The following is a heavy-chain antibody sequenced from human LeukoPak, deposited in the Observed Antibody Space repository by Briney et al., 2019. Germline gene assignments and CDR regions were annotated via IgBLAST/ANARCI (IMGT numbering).Heavy chain of an antibody. CDR2: IYTSGST. J-gene: IGHJ6*02. CDR1: GGSISSYY. V-gene: IGHV4-4*07. D-gene: IGHD5-18*01. CDR3: ARLGSYGYGYYYGMDV. Sequence: SETLSLTCTVSGGSISSYYWSWIRQPAGKGLEWIGRIYTSGSTNYNPSLKSRVTMSVDTSKNQFSLKLSSVTAADTAVYYCARLGSYGYGYYYGMDVWGQGTTVTVSS.